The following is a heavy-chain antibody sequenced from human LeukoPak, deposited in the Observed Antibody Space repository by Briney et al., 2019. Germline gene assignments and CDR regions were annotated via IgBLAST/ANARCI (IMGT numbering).Heavy chain of an antibody. Sequence: ASVKVSCKASGGTFSSYAISWVRQAPGQGLEWMGRIIPIFGTANYAQKFQGRVTITTDESTSTAYMELSSLRSEDTAVYYCAKVSWANYFDYWGQGTLVTVSS. J-gene: IGHJ4*02. V-gene: IGHV1-69*05. D-gene: IGHD6-13*01. CDR2: IIPIFGTA. CDR3: AKVSWANYFDY. CDR1: GGTFSSYA.